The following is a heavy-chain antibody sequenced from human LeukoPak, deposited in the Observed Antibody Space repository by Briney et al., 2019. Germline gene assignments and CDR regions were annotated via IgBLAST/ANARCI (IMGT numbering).Heavy chain of an antibody. CDR2: INHSGST. D-gene: IGHD6-13*01. Sequence: PSQTLSLTCTVSGGSISSYYWSWIRQPPGKGLEWIGEINHSGSTNYNPSLKSRVTISVDTSKNQFSLKLSSVTAADTAVYYCARGPKQLVYWGQGTLVTVSS. CDR1: GGSISSYY. V-gene: IGHV4-34*01. CDR3: ARGPKQLVY. J-gene: IGHJ4*02.